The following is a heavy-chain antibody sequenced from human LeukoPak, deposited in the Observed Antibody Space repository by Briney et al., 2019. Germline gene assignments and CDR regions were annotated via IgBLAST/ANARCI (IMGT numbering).Heavy chain of an antibody. J-gene: IGHJ4*02. V-gene: IGHV4-31*03. CDR3: ARVDPYYYPFDY. Sequence: PSQTLSLTCPVSGGSISSGGYYWSWIRQHPGKGPAWIGYIYYSGITYYTPSLKRRVTISVDTSKNQFSLKLSSVTAADTAVYYCARVDPYYYPFDYWGQGTLVTVSS. CDR2: IYYSGIT. CDR1: GGSISSGGYY. D-gene: IGHD3-10*01.